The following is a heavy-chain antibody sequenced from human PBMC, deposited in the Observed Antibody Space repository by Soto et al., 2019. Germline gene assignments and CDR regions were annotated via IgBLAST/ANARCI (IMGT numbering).Heavy chain of an antibody. D-gene: IGHD4-17*01. J-gene: IGHJ4*02. CDR3: AKADPSTGPFDH. CDR1: GFIFSSYA. V-gene: IGHV3-23*01. Sequence: GGSLRLSCAASGFIFSSYAMSWVRQAPGKGLEWVAAISAGGGTRFYADSVKGRFTISRDNSKNTLYLQVSSLRVEHTALYYCAKADPSTGPFDHWGQATLVTVSS. CDR2: ISAGGGTR.